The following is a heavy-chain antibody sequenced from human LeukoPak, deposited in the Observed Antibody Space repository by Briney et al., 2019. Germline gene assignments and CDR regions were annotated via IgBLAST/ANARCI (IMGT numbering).Heavy chain of an antibody. D-gene: IGHD3-3*01. CDR2: IIPIFGTA. J-gene: IGHJ4*02. Sequence: GASVKVSCKASGGTFSSYAISWVRQAPGQGLEWMGGIIPIFGTANYAQKFQGRVTITADESTSTAYMELSSLRSEDTAAHYCARSPRPRYDFWSGYSYYFDYWGQGTLVTVSS. CDR3: ARSPRPRYDFWSGYSYYFDY. V-gene: IGHV1-69*13. CDR1: GGTFSSYA.